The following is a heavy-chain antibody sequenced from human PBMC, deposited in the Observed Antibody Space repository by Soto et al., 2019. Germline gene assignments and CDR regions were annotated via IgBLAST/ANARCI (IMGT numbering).Heavy chain of an antibody. CDR1: GGSISSDDHY. D-gene: IGHD6-13*01. V-gene: IGHV4-30-4*01. CDR2: IYYSGTT. J-gene: IGHJ4*02. CDR3: ATVRSRWNIDY. Sequence: QVQLQESGPGLVKPSQTLSLTCIVSGGSISSDDHYWSWIRQPPGKGLEWIGYIYYSGTTPSNPSLKSRIFISLDPSKNQCSLQLTSVTAADTAVYYCATVRSRWNIDYWGQGTLVTVSS.